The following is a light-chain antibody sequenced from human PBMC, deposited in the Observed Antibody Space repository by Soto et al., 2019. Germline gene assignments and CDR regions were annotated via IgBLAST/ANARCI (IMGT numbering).Light chain of an antibody. V-gene: IGLV2-8*01. CDR3: SSYAGSNNLGV. CDR2: EVS. J-gene: IGLJ1*01. Sequence: QSVLTQPPSASGSPGQSVTISCTGTSSDVGGYNYVSWYQQHPGKAPKLMIYEVSKRPSGVPDRFSGSKSGNPASLTVFGLQAEDEADFFRSSYAGSNNLGVFGTGTKVTVL. CDR1: SSDVGGYNY.